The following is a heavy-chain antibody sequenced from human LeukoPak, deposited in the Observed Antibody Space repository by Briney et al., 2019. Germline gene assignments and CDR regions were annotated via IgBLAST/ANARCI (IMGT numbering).Heavy chain of an antibody. CDR2: IDPSDSYT. CDR1: GYSFTSYW. D-gene: IGHD3-22*01. V-gene: IGHV5-10-1*01. J-gene: IGHJ3*02. Sequence: GESLRISCKGSGYSFTSYWISWVRQMPGKGLEWMGRIDPSDSYTNYSPSFQGHVTISADKSISTAYLQWSSLKASDTAMYYCTRRFNSRNYDSSGYYLLYAFDIWGQGTMVTVSS. CDR3: TRRFNSRNYDSSGYYLLYAFDI.